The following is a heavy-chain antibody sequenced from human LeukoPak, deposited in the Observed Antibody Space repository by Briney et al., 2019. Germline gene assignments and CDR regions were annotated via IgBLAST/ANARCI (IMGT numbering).Heavy chain of an antibody. D-gene: IGHD3-22*01. CDR1: GFTFSSYG. J-gene: IGHJ4*02. V-gene: IGHV3-30*02. CDR3: ARSPRTYYYDSSGYARY. Sequence: GGSLRLSCAASGFTFSSYGMHWVRQASGKGLGWVAFIRYDGSNKYYADSVKGRFTISRDNSKNTLYLQMNSLRAEDTAVYYCARSPRTYYYDSSGYARYWGQGTLVTVSS. CDR2: IRYDGSNK.